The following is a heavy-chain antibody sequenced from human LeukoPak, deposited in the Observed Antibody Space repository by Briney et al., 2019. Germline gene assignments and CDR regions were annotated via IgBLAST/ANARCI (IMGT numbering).Heavy chain of an antibody. Sequence: SQTLSLTCTVSGGSISSGGYYWSWIRQPPGKDLEWIGYIYHSGSTYYNPSLKSRVTISVDRSKNQFSLKLSSVTAADTAVYYCARDDKWLVHWGQGTLVTVSS. V-gene: IGHV4-30-2*01. J-gene: IGHJ4*02. D-gene: IGHD6-19*01. CDR1: GGSISSGGYY. CDR3: ARDDKWLVH. CDR2: IYHSGST.